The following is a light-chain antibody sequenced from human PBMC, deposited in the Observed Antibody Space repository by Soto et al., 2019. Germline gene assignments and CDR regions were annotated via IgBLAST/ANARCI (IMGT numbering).Light chain of an antibody. CDR3: PSYTTAATLVI. J-gene: IGLJ2*01. V-gene: IGLV2-14*03. CDR1: NSDIGGYNY. CDR2: DVI. Sequence: QSALTQPASVSGSPGQSITISCTGTNSDIGGYNYVSWYQHHTGRAPKLLIYDVIRRPSGVSYRCSGSKSGNTASLTITGLQAEDEADDYCPSYTTAATLVIFGGGTKLTVL.